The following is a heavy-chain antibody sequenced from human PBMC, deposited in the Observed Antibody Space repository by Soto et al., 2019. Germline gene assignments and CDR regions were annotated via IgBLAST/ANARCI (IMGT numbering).Heavy chain of an antibody. Sequence: ASVKVSCKASGYTFTSYDINWVRQATGQGLEWMGWMNPNSGNTGYAQKFQGRVTMTRNTSISTAYMELSSLRSEDTAVYYCAKEGCYHYYGSGSYYNCYYYVMAVWGQGTTVTGSS. CDR1: GYTFTSYD. CDR2: MNPNSGNT. D-gene: IGHD3-10*01. V-gene: IGHV1-8*01. CDR3: AKEGCYHYYGSGSYYNCYYYVMAV. J-gene: IGHJ6*02.